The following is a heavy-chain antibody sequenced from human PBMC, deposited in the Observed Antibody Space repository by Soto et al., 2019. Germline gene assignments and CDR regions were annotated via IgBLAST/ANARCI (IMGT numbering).Heavy chain of an antibody. Sequence: SETLSLTCAVSGGSISSGGYSWSWIRQPPGKGLEWIGYIYHSGSIYYNPSLKSRVTISVDRSKNQFSLKLSSVTAADTAVYYCAPTTDFGWFDPWGQGTLVTVSS. V-gene: IGHV4-30-2*01. CDR3: APTTDFGWFDP. J-gene: IGHJ5*02. CDR2: IYHSGSI. D-gene: IGHD4-17*01. CDR1: GGSISSGGYS.